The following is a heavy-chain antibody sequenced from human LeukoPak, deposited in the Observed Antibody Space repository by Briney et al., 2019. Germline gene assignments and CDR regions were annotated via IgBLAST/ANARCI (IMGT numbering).Heavy chain of an antibody. V-gene: IGHV3-23*01. CDR2: ITGSGGTT. CDR1: GFTFSTYA. J-gene: IGHJ4*02. Sequence: GGSLRLSCAASGFTFSTYAMSWVCQAPGKGLNWVSTITGSGGTTYYADSVKGRFTISRDNSKNTLFLQMHSLRAEDTAIYYCAKHATEGGSSSTSSWDYWGQGTLVTVSS. D-gene: IGHD2-2*01. CDR3: AKHATEGGSSSTSSWDY.